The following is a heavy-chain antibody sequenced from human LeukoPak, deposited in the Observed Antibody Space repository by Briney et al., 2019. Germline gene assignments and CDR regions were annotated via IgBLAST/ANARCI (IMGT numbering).Heavy chain of an antibody. V-gene: IGHV4-61*02. CDR1: GGSISSGGYY. Sequence: PSETLSLTCTVSGGSISSGGYYWSWIRQPAGKGLEWIGRIYTSGSTNYNPSLKSRVTISVDTSKNQFSLKLSSVTAADTAVYYCARRRVDTAMIWAFDYWGQGTLVTVSS. CDR3: ARRRVDTAMIWAFDY. D-gene: IGHD5-18*01. J-gene: IGHJ4*02. CDR2: IYTSGST.